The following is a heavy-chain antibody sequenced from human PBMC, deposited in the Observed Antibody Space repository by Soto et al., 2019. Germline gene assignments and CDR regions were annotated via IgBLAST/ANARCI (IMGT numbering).Heavy chain of an antibody. CDR1: GFAFSSYV. Sequence: GGSLRLSCAASGFAFSSYVMHWVRQSPGKGLEWVAVIWYDGSNKYYADSVKGRFTISRDNSKNTLYLQMNSLRAEDTAVYYCARVSMVRGVIPYYYYGMDVWGQGTTVTVSS. J-gene: IGHJ6*02. CDR3: ARVSMVRGVIPYYYYGMDV. D-gene: IGHD3-10*01. V-gene: IGHV3-33*01. CDR2: IWYDGSNK.